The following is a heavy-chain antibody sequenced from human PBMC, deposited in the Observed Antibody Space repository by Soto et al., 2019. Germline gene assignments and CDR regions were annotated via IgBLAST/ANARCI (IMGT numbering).Heavy chain of an antibody. D-gene: IGHD5-12*01. CDR1: GGSFSGYY. Sequence: SETLSLTCAVYGGSFSGYYWSWIRQPPGKGLEWIGEINHSGSTNYNPSLKSRVTISVDTSKNQFSLQLNSVTPEDTAVYYCARVPNPFRLKIGYEDAFDFWGQGTMVTVSS. CDR3: ARVPNPFRLKIGYEDAFDF. J-gene: IGHJ3*01. CDR2: INHSGST. V-gene: IGHV4-34*01.